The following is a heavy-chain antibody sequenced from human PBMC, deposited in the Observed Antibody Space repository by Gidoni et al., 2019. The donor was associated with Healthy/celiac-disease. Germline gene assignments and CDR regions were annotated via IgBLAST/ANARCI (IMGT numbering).Heavy chain of an antibody. V-gene: IGHV1-18*01. CDR2: ISAYNGNT. J-gene: IGHJ4*02. CDR1: GYPFTSYG. CDR3: ARLFPAAHELSSINDY. Sequence: QVQLVQSGAEVKTPGASVKVSCKASGYPFTSYGISWVRQAPGPGLEWMGWISAYNGNTNYAQKLQGRVTMTTDTTTSTAYMGLRSLRSDDTAVYYCARLFPAAHELSSINDYWGQGTLVTVSS. D-gene: IGHD2-2*01.